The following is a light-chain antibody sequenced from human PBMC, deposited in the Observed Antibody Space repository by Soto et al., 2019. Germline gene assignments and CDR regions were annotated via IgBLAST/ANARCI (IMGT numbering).Light chain of an antibody. CDR3: QQYGSPRT. J-gene: IGKJ1*01. CDR2: GAS. CDR1: QSFSSSY. V-gene: IGKV3-20*01. Sequence: EIVLTQSPGTLSLSPGERATLSCRASQSFSSSYLAWYQQKPGQAPRLLIYGASSRATGIPDRFSGSGYGTEFTLTISRLEPEDFAVDYCQQYGSPRTFGRGTKVEI.